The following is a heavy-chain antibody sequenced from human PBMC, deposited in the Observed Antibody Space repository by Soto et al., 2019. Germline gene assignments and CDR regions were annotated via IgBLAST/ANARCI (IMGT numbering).Heavy chain of an antibody. CDR2: IYWDDDK. CDR1: GFSLSTSGVG. CDR3: ANRGIAVVGTNWFDP. D-gene: IGHD6-13*01. Sequence: ESGPTLVNPTQTLTLTCTFSGFSLSTSGVGVGWIRQPPGKALEWLALIYWDDDKRYSPSLKSRLTITKDTSKNQVVLTMTNMDPVETSTYYCANRGIAVVGTNWFDPWGQGTLVTVSS. J-gene: IGHJ5*02. V-gene: IGHV2-5*02.